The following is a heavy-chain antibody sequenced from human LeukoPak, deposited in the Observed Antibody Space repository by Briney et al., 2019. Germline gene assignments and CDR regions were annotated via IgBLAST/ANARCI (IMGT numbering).Heavy chain of an antibody. CDR1: GGSISSYY. D-gene: IGHD4-17*01. V-gene: IGHV4-4*07. Sequence: SETLSLTCTVSGGSISSYYWSWIRQPAGKGLEWIGRIHSTGSTNYNPSLTSRATMSVDTSKKQFSLKLTSVTAADTAVYFCARGVGSFGDDPRDALDIWGQGTMVTVSS. J-gene: IGHJ3*02. CDR3: ARGVGSFGDDPRDALDI. CDR2: IHSTGST.